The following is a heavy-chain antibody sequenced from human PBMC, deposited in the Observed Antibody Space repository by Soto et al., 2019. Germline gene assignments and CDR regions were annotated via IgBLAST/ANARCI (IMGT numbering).Heavy chain of an antibody. D-gene: IGHD6-19*01. Sequence: SVKVSCKASGGAFSSYAISWVRQAPGQGLEWMGGIIPIFGTANYAQKFQGRVTITADESTSTAYMELSSLRSEDTAVYYCARLNSRSHSSGWLSPDYYYYGMDVWGQGTTVTVSS. CDR1: GGAFSSYA. CDR2: IIPIFGTA. V-gene: IGHV1-69*13. J-gene: IGHJ6*02. CDR3: ARLNSRSHSSGWLSPDYYYYGMDV.